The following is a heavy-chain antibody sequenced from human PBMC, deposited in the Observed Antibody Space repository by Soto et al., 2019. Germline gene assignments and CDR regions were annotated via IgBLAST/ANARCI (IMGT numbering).Heavy chain of an antibody. D-gene: IGHD3-16*01. V-gene: IGHV1-69*06. J-gene: IGHJ4*02. Sequence: QVQLVQSGAEVKKPGSSVKVACKAFGGTFTTYKINWVRQAPGQGLEWMGGVVPNMGKGHYAQKFQGRVTITADRSTTTVYMDLSSLRYDDTAVYYCAREGEGIPAHRYWGQGTLVIVSS. CDR3: AREGEGIPAHRY. CDR2: VVPNMGKG. CDR1: GGTFTTYK.